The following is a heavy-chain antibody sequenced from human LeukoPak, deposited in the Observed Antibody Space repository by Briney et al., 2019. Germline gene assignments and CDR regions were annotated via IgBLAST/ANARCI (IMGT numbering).Heavy chain of an antibody. J-gene: IGHJ5*02. V-gene: IGHV3-11*06. CDR1: GFTFSDYY. CDR3: ARDRRSNNWFDP. Sequence: GGSLRLSCAASGFTFSDYYMSWIRQAPGKGLEWVSSISSSSSYIYYADSVKGRFTISRDNAKNSLYLQMNSLRAEDTAVYYCARDRRSNNWFDPWGQGTLVTVSS. CDR2: ISSSSSYI.